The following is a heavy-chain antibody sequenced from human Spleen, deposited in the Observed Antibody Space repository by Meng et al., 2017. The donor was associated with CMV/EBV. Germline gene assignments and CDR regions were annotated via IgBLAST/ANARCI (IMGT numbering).Heavy chain of an antibody. J-gene: IGHJ6*02. D-gene: IGHD6-6*01. CDR3: ARDHSRSSPFFDYATDV. CDR2: ISNTGHTI. CDR1: GFTFSDYY. Sequence: GESLKISCAASGFTFSDYYMSWIRQAPGKGLEWVSYISNTGHTIRYADSVKGRFTISRDNTKNSLYLQMNTLRAEDTAVYYCARDHSRSSPFFDYATDVWGQGTTVTVSS. V-gene: IGHV3-11*01.